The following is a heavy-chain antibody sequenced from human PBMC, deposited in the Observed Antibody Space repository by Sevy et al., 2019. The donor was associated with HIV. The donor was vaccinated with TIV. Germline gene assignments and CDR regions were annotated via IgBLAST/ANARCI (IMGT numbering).Heavy chain of an antibody. D-gene: IGHD6-13*01. V-gene: IGHV3-23*01. CDR3: AKETNPYSSSWYDY. CDR1: GFTFSSYA. Sequence: GGSLRLTCAASGFTFSSYAMSWVRQAPGKGLEWVSAISGSGGSTYYADSVKGRFTISRDNSKNTLYLQMNSLRAEDTAVYYCAKETNPYSSSWYDYWGQGTLVTVSS. CDR2: ISGSGGST. J-gene: IGHJ4*02.